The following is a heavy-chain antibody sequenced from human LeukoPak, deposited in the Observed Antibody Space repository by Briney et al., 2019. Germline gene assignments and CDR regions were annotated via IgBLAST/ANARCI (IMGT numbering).Heavy chain of an antibody. V-gene: IGHV1-2*06. CDR3: ARADQNYDFWSGYSDY. CDR1: GYTFTGYY. D-gene: IGHD3-3*01. Sequence: ASVKVSCKASGYTFTGYYMHWVRQAPGQEREWMGRINPNSGGTNYAQRFQGRVTMTRDTSISTAYMELSRLRSDDTAVYYCARADQNYDFWSGYSDYWGQGTLVTVSS. CDR2: INPNSGGT. J-gene: IGHJ4*02.